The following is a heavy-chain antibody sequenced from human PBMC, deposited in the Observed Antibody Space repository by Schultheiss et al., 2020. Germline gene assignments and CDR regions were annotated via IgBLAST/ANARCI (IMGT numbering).Heavy chain of an antibody. CDR1: GFTFSDYY. J-gene: IGHJ4*02. Sequence: GESLKISCAASGFTFSDYYMSWIRQAPGKGLEWVSYISSSSSYTNYADSVKGRFTISRDNAKNSLYLQMNSLRADDTAVYYCAKDVTVTTDNDYWGQGTLVTVSS. CDR2: ISSSSSYT. CDR3: AKDVTVTTDNDY. V-gene: IGHV3-11*06. D-gene: IGHD4-17*01.